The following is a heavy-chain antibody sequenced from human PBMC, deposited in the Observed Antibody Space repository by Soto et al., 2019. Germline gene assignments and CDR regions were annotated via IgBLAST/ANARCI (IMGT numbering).Heavy chain of an antibody. J-gene: IGHJ4*02. D-gene: IGHD3-22*01. CDR1: GFTFSSYG. V-gene: IGHV3-30*18. CDR3: AKDTYYYDSSGYYVFDY. Sequence: GGSLRLSCAASGFTFSSYGMHWVRQAPGKGLEWVAVISYDGSNKYYADSVKGRFTISRDNSKNTLYLQMNSLRAEDTAVYYCAKDTYYYDSSGYYVFDYWGQGALVTVSS. CDR2: ISYDGSNK.